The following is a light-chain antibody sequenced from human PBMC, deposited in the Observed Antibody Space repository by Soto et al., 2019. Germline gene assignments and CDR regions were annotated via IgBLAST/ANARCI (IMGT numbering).Light chain of an antibody. CDR1: QSVTSSD. Sequence: ETVLTQSPGTLSLSPGERATLSCRASQSVTSSDLAWYQQKPGQAPRLLIYGSSIRATGIPDRFSGSGSETDFILSISRLEPEDFAVYYCQQYGSSLFTFGQGTRLEIK. CDR2: GSS. CDR3: QQYGSSLFT. V-gene: IGKV3-20*01. J-gene: IGKJ5*01.